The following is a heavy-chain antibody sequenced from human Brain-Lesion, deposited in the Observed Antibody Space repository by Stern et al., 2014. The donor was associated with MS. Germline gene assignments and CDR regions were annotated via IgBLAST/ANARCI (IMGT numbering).Heavy chain of an antibody. D-gene: IGHD2-21*01. CDR3: ARGGVIYTQDRNGFDV. V-gene: IGHV4-30-2*01. CDR2: LYHSGGT. J-gene: IGHJ3*01. Sequence: VQLVESGSGQAKPSQTLSLTCAVSGGSISSGGSSWNWIRQPPGKGLEWIGFLYHSGGTYYNPSLQGRVLISVDTSKNQFALNLRSVTAADTAVYYCARGGVIYTQDRNGFDVWGQGTMVTVSS. CDR1: GGSISSGGSS.